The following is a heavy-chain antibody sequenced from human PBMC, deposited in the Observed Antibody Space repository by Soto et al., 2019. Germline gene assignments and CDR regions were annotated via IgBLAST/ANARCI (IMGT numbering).Heavy chain of an antibody. CDR3: ARVRRGTSVSSYYYYYGMDV. V-gene: IGHV4-61*01. CDR2: IYYSGST. Sequence: PSETLSLTCTVSGGSVSSGSYYWSWIRQPPGKGLEWIGYIYYSGSTNYNPSLKSRVTISVDTSKNQFSLKLSSVTAADTAVYYCARVRRGTSVSSYYYYYGMDVWGQGTTVTVSS. J-gene: IGHJ6*02. D-gene: IGHD1-1*01. CDR1: GGSVSSGSYY.